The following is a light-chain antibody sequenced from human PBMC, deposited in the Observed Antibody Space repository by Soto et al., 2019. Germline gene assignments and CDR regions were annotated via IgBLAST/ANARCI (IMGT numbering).Light chain of an antibody. J-gene: IGLJ2*01. CDR2: DVS. V-gene: IGLV2-14*01. CDR3: RSYTSSRTLVV. Sequence: QSALTQPASVSGSPGQSITISCTGTSSDVGGCNYVSRYQQHPGKAPKLMIYDVSNRPSGVSNRFSGSKSGNTASLTISGLQAEDGADYYCRSYTSSRTLVVFGGGTKLTAL. CDR1: SSDVGGCNY.